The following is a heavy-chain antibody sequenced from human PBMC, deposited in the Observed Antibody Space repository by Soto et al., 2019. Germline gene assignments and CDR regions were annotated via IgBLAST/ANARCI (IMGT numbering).Heavy chain of an antibody. Sequence: ASVKVSCKASGYTFTSYGISWVRQAPGQGLEWMGWISAYSDNTNYTQKLQGRVTMTTDTSTSTAYMELRNLRSDDTAVYYCTLVALDYWGQGTLVTVSS. J-gene: IGHJ4*02. CDR1: GYTFTSYG. CDR2: ISAYSDNT. CDR3: TLVALDY. D-gene: IGHD5-12*01. V-gene: IGHV1-18*01.